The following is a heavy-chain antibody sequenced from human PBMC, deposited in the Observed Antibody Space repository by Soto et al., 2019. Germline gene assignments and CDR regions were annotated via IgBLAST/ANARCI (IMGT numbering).Heavy chain of an antibody. J-gene: IGHJ1*01. D-gene: IGHD3-22*01. V-gene: IGHV3-74*01. Sequence: GGSLRLSCAASGFTFSTYAMAWVRQAPGKGLEWVSRIKADGSTTSYADSVKGRFTISRDNTKNTLYLQMNSLRAEDTAVYYCARSAGYYDSSGYFQHRGRRTLVTVSS. CDR2: IKADGSTT. CDR1: GFTFSTYA. CDR3: ARSAGYYDSSGYFQH.